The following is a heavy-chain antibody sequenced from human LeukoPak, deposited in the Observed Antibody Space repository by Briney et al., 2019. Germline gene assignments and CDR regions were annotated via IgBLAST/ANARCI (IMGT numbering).Heavy chain of an antibody. J-gene: IGHJ4*02. Sequence: SETLSLTCTVSGGSISSSSYYWGWIRQPPGKGLEWIGSIYYSGSTYYSPSLKSRVTISVDTSKNQFSLKLSSITAADTAVYYCARITPGDSSAYDWGQGTLVTVSS. CDR3: ARITPGDSSAYD. CDR2: IYYSGST. V-gene: IGHV4-39*07. CDR1: GGSISSSSYY. D-gene: IGHD3-22*01.